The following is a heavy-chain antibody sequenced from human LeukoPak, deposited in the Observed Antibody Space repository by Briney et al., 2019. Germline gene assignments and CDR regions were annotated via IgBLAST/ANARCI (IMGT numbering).Heavy chain of an antibody. CDR2: IWYDGSNK. J-gene: IGHJ4*02. CDR3: AREMTTVTTAFDY. CDR1: GFTFSSYG. Sequence: GRSLRLSCAASGFTFSSYGMHWVRQAPGKGLEWVAVIWYDGSNKYYADSVKGRFTISRDNSKNTLYLQMNSLRAEDTAVYYCAREMTTVTTAFDYWGQGNLVTVSS. V-gene: IGHV3-33*01. D-gene: IGHD4-17*01.